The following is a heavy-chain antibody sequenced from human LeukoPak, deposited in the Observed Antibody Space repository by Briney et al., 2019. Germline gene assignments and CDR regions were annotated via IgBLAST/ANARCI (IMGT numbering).Heavy chain of an antibody. D-gene: IGHD5-12*01. CDR2: ISSSSSYI. Sequence: GGSLRLSCAASGFTFSSYSMNWVRQAPGKGLEWVSSISSSSSYIYYADSVKGRFTISRDNAKNSLYLQMNGLRAEDTAVYYCARGRGCIIQKTAYDMDVWGQGTTVTVSS. J-gene: IGHJ6*02. CDR3: ARGRGCIIQKTAYDMDV. CDR1: GFTFSSYS. V-gene: IGHV3-21*01.